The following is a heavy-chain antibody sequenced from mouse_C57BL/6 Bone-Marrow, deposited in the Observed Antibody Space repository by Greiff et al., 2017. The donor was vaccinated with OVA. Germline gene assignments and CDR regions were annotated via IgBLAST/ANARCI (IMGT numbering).Heavy chain of an antibody. CDR1: GYTFTSYW. Sequence: VKLQQPGAELVKPGASVKLSCKASGYTFTSYWMQWVKQRPGQGLEWIGEIDPSDSYTNYNQKFKGKATLTVDTSSSTAYMQLSSLTSEDSAVYYCARSGLLSFACWGQGTLVTVSA. D-gene: IGHD3-1*01. CDR2: IDPSDSYT. CDR3: ARSGLLSFAC. V-gene: IGHV1-50*01. J-gene: IGHJ3*01.